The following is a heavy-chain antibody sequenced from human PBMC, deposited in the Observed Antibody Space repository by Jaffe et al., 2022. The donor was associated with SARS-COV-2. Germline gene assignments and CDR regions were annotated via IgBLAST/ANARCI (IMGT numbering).Heavy chain of an antibody. J-gene: IGHJ6*02. Sequence: QVQLVQSGAEVKKPGASVKVSCKASGYTFTGYYMHWVRQAPGQGLEWMGWINPNSGGTNYAQKFQGRVTMTRDTSISTAYMELSRLRSDDTAVYYCARDLGPAGTTREYYYYGMDVWGQGTTVTVSS. CDR1: GYTFTGYY. V-gene: IGHV1-2*02. CDR3: ARDLGPAGTTREYYYYGMDV. CDR2: INPNSGGT. D-gene: IGHD1-7*01.